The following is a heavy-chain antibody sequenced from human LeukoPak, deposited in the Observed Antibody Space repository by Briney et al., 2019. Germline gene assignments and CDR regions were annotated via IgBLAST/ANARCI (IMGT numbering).Heavy chain of an antibody. CDR2: IYTSGST. D-gene: IGHD2-15*01. J-gene: IGHJ4*02. CDR3: ARFSIVAATGSFDY. Sequence: PSQTLSLTCTVSGGSISSGSYYWSWIRQPAGKGLEWIGRIYTSGSTNYNPSLKSRVTMSVDTSKNQFSLKLSSVTAADTAVYYCARFSIVAATGSFDYWGQGTLVTVSS. V-gene: IGHV4-61*02. CDR1: GGSISSGSYY.